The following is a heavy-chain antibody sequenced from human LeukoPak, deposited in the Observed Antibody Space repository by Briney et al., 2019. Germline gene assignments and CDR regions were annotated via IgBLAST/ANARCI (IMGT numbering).Heavy chain of an antibody. V-gene: IGHV3-48*01. Sequence: PGGSLRLSCAASGFTFSSYSMNWVRQAPGKGLEWVSYISSSSSTIYYADSGKGRFTISRDNAKNSLYLQMNSLRAEDTAVYCCASGPGWWFDYWGQGTLVTVSS. CDR3: ASGPGWWFDY. D-gene: IGHD2-15*01. CDR1: GFTFSSYS. J-gene: IGHJ4*02. CDR2: ISSSSSTI.